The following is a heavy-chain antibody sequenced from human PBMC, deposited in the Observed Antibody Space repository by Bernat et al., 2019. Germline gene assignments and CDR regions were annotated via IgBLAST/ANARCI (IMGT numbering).Heavy chain of an antibody. J-gene: IGHJ4*02. CDR3: AKDLQTYSSGWYSFDY. CDR1: GFTFSSYG. V-gene: IGHV3-30*18. D-gene: IGHD6-19*01. CDR2: ISYDGSNK. Sequence: QVQLVESGGGVVQPGRSLRLSCAASGFTFSSYGMHWVRQAPGKGLEWVAVISYDGSNKYYADSVKCRFTISRDNSKNTLYLQMNSLRAEDTAVYYCAKDLQTYSSGWYSFDYWGQGTLVTVSS.